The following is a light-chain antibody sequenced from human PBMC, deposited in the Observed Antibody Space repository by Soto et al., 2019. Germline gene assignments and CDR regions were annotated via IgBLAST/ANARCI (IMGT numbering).Light chain of an antibody. J-gene: IGKJ4*01. CDR1: QSLLYSSNNKNH. V-gene: IGKV4-1*01. CDR2: WAS. CDR3: QQDYNTPPLT. Sequence: DIVMTQSPDSLAVSLGERATINCKSSQSLLYSSNNKNHLAWFQQKPGQPPKLLIYWASTRESGVPDRFSGSGSGKDFTLTISSLQAEDVAVYYCQQDYNTPPLTFGGGTKVEIK.